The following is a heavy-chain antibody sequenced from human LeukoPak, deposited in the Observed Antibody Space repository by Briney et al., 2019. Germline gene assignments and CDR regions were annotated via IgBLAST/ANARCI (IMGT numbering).Heavy chain of an antibody. J-gene: IGHJ5*01. CDR3: ARDNADYYIDS. D-gene: IGHD3-9*01. Sequence: GGSLRLSCAASGFTFSGHGMRWVRQAPGKGLEWVAVIWHDGSKEYCTDSVKGRFTITRDNTRNTLNLQMNSLRAEDTAVYYCARDNADYYIDSWGQGTLVTVSS. V-gene: IGHV3-33*01. CDR1: GFTFSGHG. CDR2: IWHDGSKE.